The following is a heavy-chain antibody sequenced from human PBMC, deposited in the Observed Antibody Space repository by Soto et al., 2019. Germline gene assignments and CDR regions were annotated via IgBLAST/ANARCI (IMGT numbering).Heavy chain of an antibody. D-gene: IGHD5-18*01. V-gene: IGHV3-23*01. CDR1: GFTFSSYA. J-gene: IGHJ6*02. Sequence: EVQLLESGGGLVQPGGSLRLSCAASGFTFSSYALSWVRQAPGKGLEWVSAISGSGGSTYYADSVKGRFTISRDNSKNTLYLQMNCLRADDTAVYYCAKPIDYSYGSGDRSYYYGMDVWGQGTTVTVSS. CDR3: AKPIDYSYGSGDRSYYYGMDV. CDR2: ISGSGGST.